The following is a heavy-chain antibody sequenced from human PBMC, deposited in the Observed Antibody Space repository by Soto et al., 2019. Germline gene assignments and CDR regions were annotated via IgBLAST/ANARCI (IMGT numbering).Heavy chain of an antibody. J-gene: IGHJ4*02. CDR3: ARTTFYDIFTAYYSLFDY. CDR2: ISDSGSS. Sequence: HVQLQESGPGLVKPSQTLTLTCTVSGGSINSGRFYWSWIRQHPGKGLEWIGHISDSGSSYYNPSLESRVTISVDTSKNQFSLKLSAVTAADTAVYFCARTTFYDIFTAYYSLFDYWGQGTMVTVSS. D-gene: IGHD3-9*01. CDR1: GGSINSGRFY. V-gene: IGHV4-31*03.